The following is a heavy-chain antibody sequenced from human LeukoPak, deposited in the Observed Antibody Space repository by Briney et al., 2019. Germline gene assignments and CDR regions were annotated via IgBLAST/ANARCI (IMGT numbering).Heavy chain of an antibody. CDR1: GFTFSSYA. CDR3: ARDATGNWNDIVYYYYGMDV. D-gene: IGHD1-1*01. CDR2: ISGSGGST. J-gene: IGHJ6*02. V-gene: IGHV3-23*01. Sequence: GGSLRLSCAASGFTFSSYAMSWVRQAPGKGLEWVSAISGSGGSTYYADSVKGRFTISRDNSKNTLYLQMNSLRAEDTAVYYCARDATGNWNDIVYYYYGMDVWGQGTTVTVSS.